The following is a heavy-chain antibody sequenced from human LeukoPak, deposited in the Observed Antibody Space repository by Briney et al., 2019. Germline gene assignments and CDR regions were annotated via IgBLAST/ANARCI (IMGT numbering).Heavy chain of an antibody. CDR3: ASGDAMDV. CDR1: GFTFSSYW. J-gene: IGHJ6*02. V-gene: IGHV3-7*05. CDR2: IKQDGSEK. Sequence: PGGSLRLSRADSGFTFSSYWMSWVRQAPGKGLEWVANIKQDGSEKHYVDSVKGRFTISRDNAKNSLYLQMNSLRAEDTAIYYCASGDAMDVWGQGTTVTVSS.